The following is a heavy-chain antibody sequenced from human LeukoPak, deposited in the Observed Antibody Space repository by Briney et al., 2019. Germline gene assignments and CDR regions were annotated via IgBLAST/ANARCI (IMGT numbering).Heavy chain of an antibody. CDR3: ASPQYGSGSYYHDY. Sequence: PSQTLSLTCTVSGGSISSGNYYWTWIRQPAGKGLEWIGRISTTGSTDYDPSLKSRVFISINTSKNQFSLRLSSATAADTAVYYCASPQYGSGSYYHDYWGQGTLVTVSS. V-gene: IGHV4-61*02. D-gene: IGHD3-10*01. CDR2: ISTTGST. CDR1: GGSISSGNYY. J-gene: IGHJ4*02.